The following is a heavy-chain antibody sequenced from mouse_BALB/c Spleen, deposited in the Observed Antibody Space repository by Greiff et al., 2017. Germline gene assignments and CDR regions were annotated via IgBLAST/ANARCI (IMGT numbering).Heavy chain of an antibody. CDR3: ARGDYYGPYYYAMDY. J-gene: IGHJ4*01. D-gene: IGHD1-2*01. CDR1: GYTFTSYY. Sequence: VKLQESGPELVKPGASVRISCKASGYTFTSYYIHWVKQRPGQGLEWIGWIYPGNVNTKYNEKFKGKATLTADKSSSTAYMQLSSLTSEDSAVYFCARGDYYGPYYYAMDYWGQGTSVTVSS. CDR2: IYPGNVNT. V-gene: IGHV1S56*01.